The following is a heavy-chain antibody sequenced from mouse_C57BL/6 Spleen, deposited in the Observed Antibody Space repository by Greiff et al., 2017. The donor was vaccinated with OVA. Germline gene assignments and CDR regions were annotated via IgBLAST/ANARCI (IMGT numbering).Heavy chain of an antibody. CDR3: ANSNYVWYFDV. CDR1: GYSFTSYY. D-gene: IGHD2-5*01. J-gene: IGHJ1*03. V-gene: IGHV1-66*01. CDR2: IYPGSGNT. Sequence: VQLQQSGPELVKPGASVKISCKASGYSFTSYYIHWVKQRPGQGLEWIGWIYPGSGNTKYNEKFKGKATLTADTSSSTAYMQLSSLTSEDAAVYYCANSNYVWYFDVWGTGTTVTVSS.